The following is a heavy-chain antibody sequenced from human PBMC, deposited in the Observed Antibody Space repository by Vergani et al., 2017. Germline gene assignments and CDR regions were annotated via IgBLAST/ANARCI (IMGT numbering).Heavy chain of an antibody. D-gene: IGHD1-20*01. CDR2: IIPIFGTA. CDR3: ARARSRYNWIILDAFDI. J-gene: IGHJ3*02. V-gene: IGHV1-69*01. Sequence: QVQLVQSGAEVKKPGSSVKVSCKASGGTFSSYAISWVRQAPGQGFEWMGGIIPIFGTANYAQKFQGRVTITADESTSTAYMELSSLRSEDTAVYYCARARSRYNWIILDAFDIWGQGTMVTVSS. CDR1: GGTFSSYA.